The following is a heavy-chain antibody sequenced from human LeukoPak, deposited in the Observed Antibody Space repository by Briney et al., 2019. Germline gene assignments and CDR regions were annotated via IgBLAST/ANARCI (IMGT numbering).Heavy chain of an antibody. D-gene: IGHD5-12*01. CDR2: IIPIFGTA. CDR3: ARDSWTSVGTQGD. V-gene: IGHV1-69*05. CDR1: GSTFSSYA. J-gene: IGHJ4*02. Sequence: ASVKVSCKASGSTFSSYAISWVRQAPGQGLEWMGRIIPIFGTANYAQKFQGRVTITTDESTSTAYMELSSLRSEDTAVYYCARDSWTSVGTQGDWGQGTLVTVSS.